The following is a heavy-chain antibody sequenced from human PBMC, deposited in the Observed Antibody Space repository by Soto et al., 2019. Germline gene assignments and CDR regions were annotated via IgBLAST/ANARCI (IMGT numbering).Heavy chain of an antibody. CDR3: ASPYGGDGAEDAFDI. D-gene: IGHD4-17*01. CDR1: GGSISSSSHY. V-gene: IGHV4-39*01. Sequence: SETLSLTCTVSGGSISSSSHYWGWIRQPPGKGLEWIGSIYYSGSTYYNPSLKSRVTISVDTSKNQFSLKLSSVTAADTAVYYCASPYGGDGAEDAFDIWGQGTMVTVSS. J-gene: IGHJ3*02. CDR2: IYYSGST.